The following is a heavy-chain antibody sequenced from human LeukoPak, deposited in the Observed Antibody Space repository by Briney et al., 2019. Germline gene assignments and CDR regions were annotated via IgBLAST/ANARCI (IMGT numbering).Heavy chain of an antibody. CDR2: LGGSVGSA. D-gene: IGHD6-25*01. CDR1: GVNFNSVS. J-gene: IGHJ6*03. CDR3: AKYGSGWTLYFYYYLDV. Sequence: GGSLRLSCAASGVNFNSVSISWVRHAPGKGLGWGSGLGGSVGSAYYADSVKGRFTISRDNSKNMVYLQMNSLRVEDTAVYYCAKYGSGWTLYFYYYLDVWGKGTPVTVS. V-gene: IGHV3-23*01.